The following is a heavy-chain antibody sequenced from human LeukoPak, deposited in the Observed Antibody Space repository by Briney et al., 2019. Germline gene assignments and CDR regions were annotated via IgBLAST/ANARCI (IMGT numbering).Heavy chain of an antibody. J-gene: IGHJ3*02. CDR1: GGSISSYY. Sequence: SETLSLTCTVSGGSISSYYWSWIRQPPGKGLEWIGYIYYSGSTNYNPSLKSRVTISVDTSKNQFSLKLCSVTAADTAVYYCARQLRDAFDIWGQGTMVTVSS. CDR3: ARQLRDAFDI. CDR2: IYYSGST. D-gene: IGHD4-23*01. V-gene: IGHV4-59*01.